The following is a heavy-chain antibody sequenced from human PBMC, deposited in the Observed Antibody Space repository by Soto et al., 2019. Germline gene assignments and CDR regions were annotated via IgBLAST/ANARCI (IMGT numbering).Heavy chain of an antibody. CDR1: GGSIRSGGYY. CDR3: ARDRLMATAGTARHYFGLDV. V-gene: IGHV4-31*03. J-gene: IGHJ6*02. CDR2: IYYSGNS. D-gene: IGHD5-18*01. Sequence: LSLTCTVSGGSIRSGGYYWSWVRQNPRKGLEWIGNIYYSGNSYYNPSLKSRLTISVDTSKNQFSLNLSSVTAADTAVYYCARDRLMATAGTARHYFGLDVWGQGTTVTVSS.